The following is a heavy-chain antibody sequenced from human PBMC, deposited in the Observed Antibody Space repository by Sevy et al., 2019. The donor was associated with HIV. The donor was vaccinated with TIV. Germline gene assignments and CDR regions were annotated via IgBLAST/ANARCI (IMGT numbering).Heavy chain of an antibody. D-gene: IGHD6-13*01. J-gene: IGHJ4*02. CDR2: IYSGGNT. CDR3: ARGVYSSNWYFSV. Sequence: GGSLRLSCAASGFTVSSNSMSWVRQTPGKGLEWVSIIYSGGNTYYADSVKGRFNISRDNSKNMLYLQMNSLRAEDTAVYYCARGVYSSNWYFSVWGQGTLVTVSS. CDR1: GFTVSSNS. V-gene: IGHV3-53*01.